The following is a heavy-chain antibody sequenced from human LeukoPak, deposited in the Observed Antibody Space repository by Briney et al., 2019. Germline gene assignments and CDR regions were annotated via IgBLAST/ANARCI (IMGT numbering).Heavy chain of an antibody. J-gene: IGHJ5*02. V-gene: IGHV4-38-2*02. CDR1: GYSISSGYY. CDR3: ARVHYDFWSGYPWLNWFDP. D-gene: IGHD3-3*01. CDR2: MYHNGST. Sequence: NPSETLSLTCTVSGYSISSGYYWGWIRQPPGKGLEWIGSMYHNGSTYYNPSLKSRVTISVDTSKNQFSLKLSSVTAADTAVYYCARVHYDFWSGYPWLNWFDPWGQGTLVTVSS.